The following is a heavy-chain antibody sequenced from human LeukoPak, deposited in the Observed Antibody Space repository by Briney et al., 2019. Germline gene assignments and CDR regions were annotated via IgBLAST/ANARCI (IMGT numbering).Heavy chain of an antibody. CDR1: GFTFDDYT. CDR3: AKGAMDV. V-gene: IGHV3-43*01. Sequence: GGSLRLSCAASGFTFDDYTMHWVRQAPEKGLEWVSLISWDGGSTHYADSVKGRTTISRDNSKNSLYLQMNSLTTEGSALYYSAKGAMDVWGQGTTVTVSS. CDR2: ISWDGGST. J-gene: IGHJ6*02.